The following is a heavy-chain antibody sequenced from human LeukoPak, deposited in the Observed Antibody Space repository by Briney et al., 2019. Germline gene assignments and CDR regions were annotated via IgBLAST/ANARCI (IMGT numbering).Heavy chain of an antibody. CDR2: ISYTGRT. Sequence: SETLSLTCTVSGGSVSSSDYYWGWIRQPPGKGLEWIASISYTGRTYYNPSLRSRITISVDTSKNQFSLRLSSVTAADTAVYHCARRGSGRNWFDPWGQGTLVTVSS. V-gene: IGHV4-39*01. CDR3: ARRGSGRNWFDP. J-gene: IGHJ5*02. D-gene: IGHD1-26*01. CDR1: GGSVSSSDYY.